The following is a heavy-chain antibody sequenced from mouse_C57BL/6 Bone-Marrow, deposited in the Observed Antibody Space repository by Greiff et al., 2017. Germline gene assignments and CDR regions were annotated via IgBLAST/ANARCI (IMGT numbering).Heavy chain of an antibody. Sequence: VQLQQSVAELVRPGASVKLSCTASGFIIKNTYMHWVKQRPEQGLEWIGRIDPANGNTKYAPKFQGKATITADTSSNTAYLQLSSLTSEDTAIYYCARTFTVVATFDYWGQGTTLTVSS. CDR2: IDPANGNT. CDR1: GFIIKNTY. D-gene: IGHD1-1*01. V-gene: IGHV14-3*01. CDR3: ARTFTVVATFDY. J-gene: IGHJ2*01.